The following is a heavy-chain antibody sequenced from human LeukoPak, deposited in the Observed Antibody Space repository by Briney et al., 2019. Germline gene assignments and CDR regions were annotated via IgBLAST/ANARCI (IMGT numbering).Heavy chain of an antibody. CDR3: ARDSTYYYDSGSSGPHYFDN. J-gene: IGHJ4*02. CDR2: IWYDGSNK. V-gene: IGHV3-33*01. CDR1: GFTFSSYG. Sequence: PGRSLRLSCAASGFTFSSYGMHWVRQAPGKGLEWVAVIWYDGSNKYYGDSVKGRFTISRDNSKNTLYLQLNSLRAEDTAAYYCARDSTYYYDSGSSGPHYFDNWGRGTLVTVSS. D-gene: IGHD3-10*01.